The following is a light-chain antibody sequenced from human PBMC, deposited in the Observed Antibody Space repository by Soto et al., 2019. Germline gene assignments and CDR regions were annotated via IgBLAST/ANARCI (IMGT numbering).Light chain of an antibody. V-gene: IGKV1-39*01. Sequence: DIQMTQSPSSLYASIGDRVTITCRASQSIDNYLNWYQQRPGKAPKFLIYAAFSLPSGVPSRFSGSGSGTDFTLTISSLQPEDFATYFCQQSYRTPYTFGQGTKLEIK. CDR2: AAF. J-gene: IGKJ2*01. CDR1: QSIDNY. CDR3: QQSYRTPYT.